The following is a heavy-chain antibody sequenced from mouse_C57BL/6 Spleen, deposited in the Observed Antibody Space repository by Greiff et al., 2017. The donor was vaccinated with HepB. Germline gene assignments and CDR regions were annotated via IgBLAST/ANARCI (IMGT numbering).Heavy chain of an antibody. D-gene: IGHD1-1*01. V-gene: IGHV1-85*01. Sequence: VQLQQSGPELVKPGASVKLSCKASGYTFTSYDINWVKQRPGQGLEWIGWIYPRDGSTKYNEKFKGKATLTVDTSSSTAYMELHSLTSEDSAVYFCAREGYYGSSDEAWFAYWGQGTLVTVSA. CDR2: IYPRDGST. CDR1: GYTFTSYD. J-gene: IGHJ3*01. CDR3: AREGYYGSSDEAWFAY.